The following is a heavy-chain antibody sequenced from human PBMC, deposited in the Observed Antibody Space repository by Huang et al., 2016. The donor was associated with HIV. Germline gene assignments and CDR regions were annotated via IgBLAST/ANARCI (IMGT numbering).Heavy chain of an antibody. D-gene: IGHD6-13*01. V-gene: IGHV4-39*01. CDR1: GDFISSTNYY. CDR2: GYQGGST. CDR3: ASQHIGAAATWF. J-gene: IGHJ4*02. Sequence: QLQLQESGPGQVKPSETLSLTCTVSGDFISSTNYYWGWIRQSPGKGLGWVGSGYQGGSTNDNPSLKSRVTLSVDTSRNQFSLGLNSVTAADTAVYYCASQHIGAAATWFWGRGTQVAVSS.